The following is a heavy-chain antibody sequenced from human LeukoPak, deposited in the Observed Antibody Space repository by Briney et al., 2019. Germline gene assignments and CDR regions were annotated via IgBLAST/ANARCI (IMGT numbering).Heavy chain of an antibody. CDR3: ARDVGY. Sequence: GGSLRLSCAASGFTLSSNYMSWVRQAPGKGLEWVSYISSSSSTIYYADSVKGRFTISRGNAKNSLYLQMNGMRAEDTSVYYCARDVGYWGQGTLVTVSS. J-gene: IGHJ4*02. CDR2: ISSSSSTI. CDR1: GFTLSSNY. V-gene: IGHV3-48*01.